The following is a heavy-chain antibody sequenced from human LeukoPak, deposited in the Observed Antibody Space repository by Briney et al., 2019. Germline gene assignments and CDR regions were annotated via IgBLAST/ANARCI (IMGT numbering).Heavy chain of an antibody. D-gene: IGHD2-15*01. CDR1: GGSMNDYY. V-gene: IGHV4-59*01. CDR3: ARDRYCIGGICYSGRFDP. J-gene: IGHJ5*02. CDR2: MYYSGST. Sequence: SETLSLTCTVSGGSMNDYYWSWIRQPPGKGLEWIGYMYYSGSTNYNPSLKSRVSISTDTSKNQFSLKLSSVTAADTAVYYCARDRYCIGGICYSGRFDPWGRGTLVTVSS.